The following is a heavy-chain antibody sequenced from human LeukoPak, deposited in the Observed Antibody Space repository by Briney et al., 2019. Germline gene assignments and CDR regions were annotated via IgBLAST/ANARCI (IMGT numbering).Heavy chain of an antibody. V-gene: IGHV2-5*01. CDR2: IYWNDDK. CDR1: GFSLSTSGVG. D-gene: IGHD2-2*01. CDR3: AHRLACSSTSCHRRTNYYYCGMDV. Sequence: SGPTLVNPTQTLTLTCTFSGFSLSTSGVGVGWIRQPPGKALEWLALIYWNDDKRYSPSLKSRLTITKDTSKNQVVLTMTNMDPVDTATYYCAHRLACSSTSCHRRTNYYYCGMDVWGQGTTVTVSS. J-gene: IGHJ6*02.